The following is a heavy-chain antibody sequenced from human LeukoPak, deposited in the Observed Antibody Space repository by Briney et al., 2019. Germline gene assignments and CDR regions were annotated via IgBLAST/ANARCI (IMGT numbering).Heavy chain of an antibody. V-gene: IGHV3-23*01. CDR3: AKGMRGGYLIDAFDI. J-gene: IGHJ3*02. Sequence: GGSLRLSCAASGFTFSSYAMSWVRQAPGKGPEWVSAISGSGGSTYYADSVKGRFTISRDNSKNTLYLQMNSLRAEDTAVYYCAKGMRGGYLIDAFDIWGQGTMVTVSS. D-gene: IGHD5-24*01. CDR1: GFTFSSYA. CDR2: ISGSGGST.